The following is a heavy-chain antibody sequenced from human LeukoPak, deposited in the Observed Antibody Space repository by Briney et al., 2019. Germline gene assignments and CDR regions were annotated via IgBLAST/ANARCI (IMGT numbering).Heavy chain of an antibody. J-gene: IGHJ5*02. CDR1: GGSITTRSYY. D-gene: IGHD3-22*01. Sequence: SETLSLTCTVSGGSITTRSYYWGWIRQPPGKGLEWIGSMRHSGSTYYNPSLKSRVTTSVDTSKNQFSLKLSSVTAPDTAVYYCARDPGAYYDSSGYLNWFDPWGQGTLVTVSS. V-gene: IGHV4-39*07. CDR3: ARDPGAYYDSSGYLNWFDP. CDR2: MRHSGST.